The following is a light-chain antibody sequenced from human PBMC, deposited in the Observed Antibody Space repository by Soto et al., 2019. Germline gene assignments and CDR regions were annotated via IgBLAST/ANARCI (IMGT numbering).Light chain of an antibody. CDR1: NSNIGAGYD. V-gene: IGLV1-40*01. CDR3: QSYASSLSVV. J-gene: IGLJ2*01. Sequence: QSVLTQPPSVSGAPGQTVTISCTGSNSNIGAGYDVHWYHHLPGTAPKLLIYGDSNRPSGVPDRFSGSKSGTSASLAITGLQAEDEADYYCQSYASSLSVVFGGGTKLTVL. CDR2: GDS.